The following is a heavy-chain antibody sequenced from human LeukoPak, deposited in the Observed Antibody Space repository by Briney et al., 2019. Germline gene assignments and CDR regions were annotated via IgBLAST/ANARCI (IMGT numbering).Heavy chain of an antibody. CDR1: GGSFSGYY. V-gene: IGHV4-34*01. CDR2: INHSGST. Sequence: PSETLSLTCAVYGGSFSGYYWSWIRQPPGKGLEWIGEINHSGSTNYNPSLKSRVTISVDTSKNQFSLKLSSVTAADTAVYYCARATAMVKDQQQLVTFDYWGQGTLVTVSS. J-gene: IGHJ4*02. D-gene: IGHD5-18*01. CDR3: ARATAMVKDQQQLVTFDY.